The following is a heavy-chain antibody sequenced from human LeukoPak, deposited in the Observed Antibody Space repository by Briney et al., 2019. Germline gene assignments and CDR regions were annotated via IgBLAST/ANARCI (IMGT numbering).Heavy chain of an antibody. CDR1: GFTFSSDA. V-gene: IGHV3-64D*09. CDR2: ISSNGGST. CDR3: GGSSTWSWFDP. Sequence: GGSLRLSCSASGFTFSSDAMHWVRQAPGQGLEYVSGISSNGGSTYYADSVKGRFTISRDNSKNTLYLQMSSLRPEDTDVYVKGGSSTWSWFDPWGQGTLVTVSS. J-gene: IGHJ5*02. D-gene: IGHD6-13*01.